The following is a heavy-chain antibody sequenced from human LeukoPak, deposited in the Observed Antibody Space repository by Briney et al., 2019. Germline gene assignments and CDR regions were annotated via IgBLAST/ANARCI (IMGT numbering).Heavy chain of an antibody. CDR3: ARHDSFIPY. J-gene: IGHJ4*02. CDR1: GFTFSDYA. Sequence: SGGSLRLSCVASGFTFSDYAMSWVRQAPGKGLEWVSGISDSGGSTYYADSVKGQCTISRDNSKNTVSLQMNNLRAEDTAVYFCARHDSFIPYWGQGTLVTVTS. V-gene: IGHV3-23*01. D-gene: IGHD3-16*02. CDR2: ISDSGGST.